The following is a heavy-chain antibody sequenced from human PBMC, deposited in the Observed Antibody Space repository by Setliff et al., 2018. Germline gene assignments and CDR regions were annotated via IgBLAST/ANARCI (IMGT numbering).Heavy chain of an antibody. V-gene: IGHV4-34*01. J-gene: IGHJ3*02. Sequence: NPSETLSLTCAVYGGSFNVYFWSWIRQPPGKGLEWIGSIYHSGSSYYNPSLRSRVTISVDTSKNQFSLILRSVTAADTAVYYCARGRMRGSCSGPSCTYDPFDIWGQGTPVTVSS. CDR1: GGSFNVYF. CDR2: IYHSGSS. CDR3: ARGRMRGSCSGPSCTYDPFDI. D-gene: IGHD2-2*01.